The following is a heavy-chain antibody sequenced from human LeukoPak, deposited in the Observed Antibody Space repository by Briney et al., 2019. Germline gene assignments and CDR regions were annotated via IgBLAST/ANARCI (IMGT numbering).Heavy chain of an antibody. V-gene: IGHV3-48*01. CDR1: GFTFSSYS. D-gene: IGHD6-6*01. CDR2: ISSSSSTI. Sequence: GGSLRLSCAASGFTFSSYSMNWVRQAPGKGLEWVSYISSSSSTIYYADSVKGRFTISRDNAKNSLYLQMNSLRAEDTAVYYCARVGARGTARPFDYWGQGTLVTVSS. CDR3: ARVGARGTARPFDY. J-gene: IGHJ4*02.